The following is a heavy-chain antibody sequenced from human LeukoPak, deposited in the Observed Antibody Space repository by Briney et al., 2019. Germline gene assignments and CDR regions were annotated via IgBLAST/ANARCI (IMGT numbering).Heavy chain of an antibody. CDR2: IYYSGST. D-gene: IGHD2-2*01. CDR1: GGSISSYY. CDR3: ARPRDCSSTSCYPYYDFWSGRGAFDI. J-gene: IGHJ3*02. V-gene: IGHV4-59*08. Sequence: SETLSLTCTVSGGSISSYYWNWIRQPPGKGLEWIGYIYYSGSTNYNPSLKSRVTISVDTSKNQFSLKLSSVTAADTAVYYCARPRDCSSTSCYPYYDFWSGRGAFDIWGQGTMVTVSS.